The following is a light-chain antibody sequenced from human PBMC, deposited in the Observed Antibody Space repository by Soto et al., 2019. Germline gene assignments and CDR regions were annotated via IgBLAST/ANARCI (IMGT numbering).Light chain of an antibody. CDR3: QVWDSSTDDLYV. Sequence: ELTQPPSVSVAPGQTAIVTCDGNNIGSNSVHWYQQKPGRAPVLVVYADSDRPSGVPERFSGSNSGNTATLTISRIEAGDEADYYCQVWDSSTDDLYVFGPGTKVTVL. CDR2: ADS. J-gene: IGLJ1*01. V-gene: IGLV3-21*02. CDR1: NIGSNS.